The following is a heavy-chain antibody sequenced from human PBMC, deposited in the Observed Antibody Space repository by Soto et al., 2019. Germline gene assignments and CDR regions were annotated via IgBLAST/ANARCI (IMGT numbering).Heavy chain of an antibody. Sequence: PGGSLRLSCAASGFTVRSNYMSWVRQAPGKGLEWVSVIYSGGSTYYADSVKGRFTISRDNSKNTLYLQMNSLRAEDTAVYYCARLRSASEYYFDYWGQGTLVTVS. D-gene: IGHD2-15*01. V-gene: IGHV3-53*01. CDR2: IYSGGST. CDR3: ARLRSASEYYFDY. CDR1: GFTVRSNY. J-gene: IGHJ4*02.